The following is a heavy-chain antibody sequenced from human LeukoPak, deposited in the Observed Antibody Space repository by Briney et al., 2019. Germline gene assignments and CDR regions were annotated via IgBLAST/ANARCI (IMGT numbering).Heavy chain of an antibody. D-gene: IGHD3-22*01. Sequence: SETLSLTCTVSGYSISSGYYWGWIRQPPGKGLEWIGSIYHSGSTYYNPSLKSRVTISVDTSKNQFSLKLSSVTAADTAVYYCAKSPRTQYYYDSSGEPDAFDIWGQGTMVTVSS. CDR3: AKSPRTQYYYDSSGEPDAFDI. CDR2: IYHSGST. J-gene: IGHJ3*02. CDR1: GYSISSGYY. V-gene: IGHV4-38-2*02.